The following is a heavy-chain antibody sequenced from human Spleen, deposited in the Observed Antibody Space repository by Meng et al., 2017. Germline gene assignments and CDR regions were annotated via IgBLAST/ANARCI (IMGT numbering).Heavy chain of an antibody. Sequence: QVRLQGSGPGLVKPSQTLSLTCTVSGGSISSGGYYWSWIRQHPGKGLEWIGYIYYSGSTYYNPSLKSLVTISVDTSKNQFSLKLSSVTAADTAVYYCARLMSGYDVFDYWGQGTLVTVSS. CDR3: ARLMSGYDVFDY. CDR1: GGSISSGGYY. J-gene: IGHJ4*02. D-gene: IGHD5-12*01. V-gene: IGHV4-31*01. CDR2: IYYSGST.